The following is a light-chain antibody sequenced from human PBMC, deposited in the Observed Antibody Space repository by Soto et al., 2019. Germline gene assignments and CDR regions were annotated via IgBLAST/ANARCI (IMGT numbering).Light chain of an antibody. V-gene: IGLV2-14*01. CDR3: SSYSSTTTVL. CDR1: SSDVGGYDY. CDR2: EVI. Sequence: QSALTQPASVSGSPGQSITISCTGTSSDVGGYDYVSWYQHHPGNAPKLLISEVINRPSGVSFHFSGSKSGNTASLTISGLQPEDEATYYCSSYSSTTTVLFGGGTQLTVL. J-gene: IGLJ3*02.